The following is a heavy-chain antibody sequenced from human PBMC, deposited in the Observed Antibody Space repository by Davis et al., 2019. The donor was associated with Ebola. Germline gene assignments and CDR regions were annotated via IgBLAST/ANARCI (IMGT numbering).Heavy chain of an antibody. D-gene: IGHD6-6*01. V-gene: IGHV1-2*06. CDR3: ASFVAARPTGGAFDI. Sequence: ASVKVSCKASGYTFTSYGITWVRQAPGQGLEWMGRINPNSGGTNYAQKFQGRVTMTRDTSISTAYMELSRLRSDDTAVYYCASFVAARPTGGAFDIWGQGTMVTVSS. CDR2: INPNSGGT. CDR1: GYTFTSYG. J-gene: IGHJ3*02.